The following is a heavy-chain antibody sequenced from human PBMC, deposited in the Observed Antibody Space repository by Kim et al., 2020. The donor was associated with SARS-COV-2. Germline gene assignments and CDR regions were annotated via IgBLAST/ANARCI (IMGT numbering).Heavy chain of an antibody. CDR3: TTDLLTGYYYFDY. V-gene: IGHV3-15*01. D-gene: IGHD3-9*01. Sequence: YAAPVKGRFTISRDDSKNTLYLQMNSLKTEDTAVYYCTTDLLTGYYYFDYWGQGTLVTVS. J-gene: IGHJ4*02.